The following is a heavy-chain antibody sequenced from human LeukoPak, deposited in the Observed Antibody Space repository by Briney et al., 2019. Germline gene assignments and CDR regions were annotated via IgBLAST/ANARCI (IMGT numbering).Heavy chain of an antibody. D-gene: IGHD1-26*01. CDR2: IYSGGST. Sequence: GGSLRLSCAASGFTVSSNYMSWIRQAPGKGLEWVSVIYSGGSTYYADSVKGRFTISRDNSKNTLYLQMNSLRAEDTAVYYCARDWIVGATIPFDYWGQGTLVTVSS. CDR3: ARDWIVGATIPFDY. V-gene: IGHV3-53*01. J-gene: IGHJ4*02. CDR1: GFTVSSNY.